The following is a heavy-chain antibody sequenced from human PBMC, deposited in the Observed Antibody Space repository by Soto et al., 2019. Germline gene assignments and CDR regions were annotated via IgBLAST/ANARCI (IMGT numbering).Heavy chain of an antibody. Sequence: SETLSLTCAVSGYSISSGYYWDWIRQPPGKGLEWIGTIYHSGFTYYNPSPKSRVTMSVDTSKNQFSLKLTSVTAADTAMYYCARDLTAAGLGGMDVWGQGTTVTVSS. CDR2: IYHSGFT. D-gene: IGHD6-25*01. CDR1: GYSISSGYY. V-gene: IGHV4-38-2*02. CDR3: ARDLTAAGLGGMDV. J-gene: IGHJ6*02.